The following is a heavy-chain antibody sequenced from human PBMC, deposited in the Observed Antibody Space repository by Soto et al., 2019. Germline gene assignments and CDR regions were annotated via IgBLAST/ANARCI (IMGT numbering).Heavy chain of an antibody. Sequence: ETLSLTCTVSGDSISGSNIRYYWGWIRQTPAQGLEWIGSVYYGGNTYYSPSLESRVTISVDTSKNQLSLRLSSVTAADTALFYCVRQGYYYDRSGPYYFDSWGQGIPVTVSS. CDR2: VYYGGNT. V-gene: IGHV4-39*01. CDR1: GDSISGSNIRYY. J-gene: IGHJ4*02. D-gene: IGHD3-22*01. CDR3: VRQGYYYDRSGPYYFDS.